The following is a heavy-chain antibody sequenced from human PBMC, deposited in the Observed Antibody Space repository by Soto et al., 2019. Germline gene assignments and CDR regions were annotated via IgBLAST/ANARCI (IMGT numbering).Heavy chain of an antibody. J-gene: IGHJ2*01. Sequence: GGSLRLSCAASRITFSNYAMIWVRQAPGKGLEWVSGTSSSGASTDYADSVKGRFTFSRDNSKNTVYLQMNSLRAEDTAIYYCAEGGYCSGGTCPLDLHLWGRGTLVTVSS. CDR3: AEGGYCSGGTCPLDLHL. D-gene: IGHD2-15*01. CDR2: TSSSGAST. CDR1: RITFSNYA. V-gene: IGHV3-23*01.